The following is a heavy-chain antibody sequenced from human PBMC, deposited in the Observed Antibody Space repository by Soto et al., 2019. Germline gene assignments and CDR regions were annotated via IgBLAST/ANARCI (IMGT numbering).Heavy chain of an antibody. CDR3: ARVSESWFDP. CDR1: GGTFSSYT. V-gene: IGHV1-69*02. CDR2: IIPILGIA. J-gene: IGHJ5*02. D-gene: IGHD1-26*01. Sequence: QVQLVQSGAEVKKPGSSVKVSCKASGGTFSSYTISWVRQAPGQGLEWMGRIIPILGIANYAQKFQGRVTITADKSTSTAYMELRSLSSEDTAVYYCARVSESWFDPWGQGTLVTVSS.